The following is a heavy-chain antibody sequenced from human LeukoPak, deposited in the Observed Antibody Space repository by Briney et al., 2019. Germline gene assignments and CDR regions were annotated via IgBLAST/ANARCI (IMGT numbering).Heavy chain of an antibody. CDR3: VTVSSFDY. Sequence: GGSLRLSCAASGFTLSGYWMTWVRQAPGKGLEWVGRIRNKANSHTTEYAASVKDRFTISRDDSKNSLYLQMNSLKTEDTAVCYCVTVSSFDYWGQGTLVTVSS. V-gene: IGHV3-72*01. CDR1: GFTLSGYW. CDR2: IRNKANSHTT. J-gene: IGHJ4*02.